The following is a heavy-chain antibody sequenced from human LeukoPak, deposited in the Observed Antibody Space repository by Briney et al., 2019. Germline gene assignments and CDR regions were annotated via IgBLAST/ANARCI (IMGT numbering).Heavy chain of an antibody. D-gene: IGHD1-14*01. J-gene: IGHJ5*01. CDR3: VRDWNHFDFDS. CDR1: GFTFSNYW. Sequence: GGSLRLSCAASGFTFSNYWMHWVRQAPGKGLVWVSRIKGDGSHTIYADSVKGRFTISRDNAKNTLYLQMKSLRAEDTAVYYCVRDWNHFDFDSWGQGTLVTVSS. CDR2: IKGDGSHT. V-gene: IGHV3-74*01.